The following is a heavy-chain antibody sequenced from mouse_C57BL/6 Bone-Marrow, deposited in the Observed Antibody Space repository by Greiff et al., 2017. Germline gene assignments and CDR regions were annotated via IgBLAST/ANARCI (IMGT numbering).Heavy chain of an antibody. D-gene: IGHD2-4*01. CDR1: GFTFSSYA. Sequence: DVHLVESGEGLVKPGGSLKLSCAASGFTFSSYAMSWVRQTPEKRLEWVAYISTGGDYNYYADNVKGRFTISRDNARNTLYLQMSSLKSEDTAVYYCTRDKTDYDWDMDYWGKGTSVTVSS. J-gene: IGHJ4*01. V-gene: IGHV5-9-1*02. CDR2: ISTGGDYN. CDR3: TRDKTDYDWDMDY.